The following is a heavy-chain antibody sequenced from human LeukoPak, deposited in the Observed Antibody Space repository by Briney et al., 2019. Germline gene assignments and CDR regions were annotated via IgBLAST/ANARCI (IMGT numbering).Heavy chain of an antibody. CDR2: IYTSGST. D-gene: IGHD3-3*01. Sequence: SETLSLTCTVSGGSISSYYWSWIRQPAGKGLEWIGRIYTSGSTNYNPSLKSRVTMSVDTSKNQFSLKLSSVTAADTAVYYCASTTKYYDFWSGSAYYFDYWGQGTLVTVSS. CDR1: GGSISSYY. CDR3: ASTTKYYDFWSGSAYYFDY. V-gene: IGHV4-4*07. J-gene: IGHJ4*02.